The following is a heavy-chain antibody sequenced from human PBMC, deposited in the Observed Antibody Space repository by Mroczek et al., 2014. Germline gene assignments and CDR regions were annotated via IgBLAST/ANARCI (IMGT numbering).Heavy chain of an antibody. J-gene: IGHJ4*02. CDR2: VYYSGST. Sequence: KESGPGLVKPSQTLSLTCSVSGGSISSGAYYWTWIRQHPGKGLEWIGYVYYSGSTYYNPSLESRLTISVDTSKNQFSLKLRSVTAADTAVYYCARGHCSGGSCFSGTFDYWGQGTLVTVSS. CDR1: GGSISSGAYY. V-gene: IGHV4-31*03. D-gene: IGHD2-15*01. CDR3: ARGHCSGGSCFSGTFDY.